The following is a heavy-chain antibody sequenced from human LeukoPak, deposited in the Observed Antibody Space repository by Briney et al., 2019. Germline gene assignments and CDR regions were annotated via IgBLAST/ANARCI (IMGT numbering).Heavy chain of an antibody. CDR3: ARSYSSGWIFDY. D-gene: IGHD6-19*01. CDR2: IYDSGST. Sequence: SETLSLTCTASGGSISSNYWSWIRQPPGKGLEWIGYIYDSGSTNYNPALKSRVTISVDTSKNQFSLKLSSVTAADTAVYYCARSYSSGWIFDYWGQGTLVTVSS. V-gene: IGHV4-59*01. J-gene: IGHJ4*02. CDR1: GGSISSNY.